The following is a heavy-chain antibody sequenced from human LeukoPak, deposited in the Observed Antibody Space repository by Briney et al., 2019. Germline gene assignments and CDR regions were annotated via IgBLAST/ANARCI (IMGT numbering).Heavy chain of an antibody. V-gene: IGHV1-8*01. CDR3: AGKRRLWFRESNWFDP. Sequence: ASVKVSCKASGYTFTSYDINWVRQATGQGLEWMGWMNPNSGNTGYAQKFQGRVTMTRNTSISTAYMELSSLRSEDTAVYYCAGKRRLWFRESNWFDPWGQGTLVTVSS. CDR2: MNPNSGNT. J-gene: IGHJ5*02. CDR1: GYTFTSYD. D-gene: IGHD3-10*01.